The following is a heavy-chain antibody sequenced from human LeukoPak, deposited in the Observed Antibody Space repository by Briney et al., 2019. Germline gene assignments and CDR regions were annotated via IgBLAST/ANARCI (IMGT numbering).Heavy chain of an antibody. CDR1: GFTVSRKY. V-gene: IGHV3-53*01. Sequence: PGGSLRLSCAASGFTVSRKYMSCVRQPPGKGLEGVSVIYSGGTTFYADSVKGRFTISRDNSKNTLYLQMNSLRADDTAVYYCAKLKGWYGEGYFDYWGQGTVVTVSS. CDR3: AKLKGWYGEGYFDY. CDR2: IYSGGTT. D-gene: IGHD3-10*01. J-gene: IGHJ4*02.